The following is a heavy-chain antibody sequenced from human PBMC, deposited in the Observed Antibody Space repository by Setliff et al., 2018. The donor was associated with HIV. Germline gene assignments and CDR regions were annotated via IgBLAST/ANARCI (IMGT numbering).Heavy chain of an antibody. CDR1: GGSFSGYY. CDR3: AKGVAGLQYYYYYMDV. CDR2: ITHSGST. D-gene: IGHD6-19*01. J-gene: IGHJ6*03. Sequence: SETLSLXXAVYGGSFSGYYWTWIRQPPGKGLEWIGEITHSGSTNYNPSLETRVTISVETSKNQFSLKLSSVTAADTAVYYCAKGVAGLQYYYYYMDVWGXGTTVTVSS. V-gene: IGHV4-34*01.